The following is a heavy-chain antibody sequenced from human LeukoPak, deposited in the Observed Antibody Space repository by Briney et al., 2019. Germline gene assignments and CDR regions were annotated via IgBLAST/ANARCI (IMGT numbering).Heavy chain of an antibody. Sequence: SETLSLTCTVSGGSISSYYWSWIRQPAGKGLEWIGTIYHRGSTYYDPSLKSRVTISIDTSKNQFSLKLSSVTAADTAVYYCARLIYSSGYYLDFWGQGTLVTVSS. J-gene: IGHJ4*02. D-gene: IGHD3-22*01. CDR3: ARLIYSSGYYLDF. V-gene: IGHV4-59*08. CDR2: IYHRGST. CDR1: GGSISSYY.